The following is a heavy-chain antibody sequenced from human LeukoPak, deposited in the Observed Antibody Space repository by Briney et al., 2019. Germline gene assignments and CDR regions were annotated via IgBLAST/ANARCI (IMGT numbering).Heavy chain of an antibody. CDR1: GFTFSSYS. CDR2: ISSSSSYI. V-gene: IGHV3-21*01. J-gene: IGHJ4*02. D-gene: IGHD1-26*01. Sequence: PGGSLRLSCAASGFTFSSYSMYWVRQAPGKGLEWVSSISSSSSYIYYADSVKGRFTISRDNAKNSLYLQMNSLRAEDTAVYYCARALSSGSYFAYYFDYWGQGTLVTVSS. CDR3: ARALSSGSYFAYYFDY.